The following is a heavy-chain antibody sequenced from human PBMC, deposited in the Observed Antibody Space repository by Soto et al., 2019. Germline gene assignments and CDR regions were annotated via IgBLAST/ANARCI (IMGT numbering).Heavy chain of an antibody. Sequence: PGGSLRLSCAASGFTFSSYGMHWVRQAPGKGLEWVAVIWYDGSNKYYADSVKGRFTISRDNSKNTLYLQMNSLRAEDTAVYYCASVRKLSSPRRQYYYYMDVWGKGTTVTVSS. CDR3: ASVRKLSSPRRQYYYYMDV. CDR1: GFTFSSYG. V-gene: IGHV3-33*01. CDR2: IWYDGSNK. J-gene: IGHJ6*03. D-gene: IGHD6-13*01.